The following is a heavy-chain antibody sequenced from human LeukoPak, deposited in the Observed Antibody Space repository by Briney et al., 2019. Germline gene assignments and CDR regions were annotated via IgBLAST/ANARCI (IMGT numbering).Heavy chain of an antibody. CDR2: IYTSGST. CDR3: ARHRSDIVLRPWYFDY. D-gene: IGHD2-8*01. V-gene: IGHV4-4*09. Sequence: SETLSLTCTVSGVSISSYYWSWIRQPPGKGLEWIGYIYTSGSTNYNPSLKSRVTISVDTSKNQFSLKLSSVTAADTAVYYCARHRSDIVLRPWYFDYWGEGTLVTVSS. CDR1: GVSISSYY. J-gene: IGHJ4*02.